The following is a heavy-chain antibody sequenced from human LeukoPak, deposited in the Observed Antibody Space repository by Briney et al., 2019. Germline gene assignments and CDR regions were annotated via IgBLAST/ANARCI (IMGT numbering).Heavy chain of an antibody. CDR2: INWNGGST. J-gene: IGHJ4*02. CDR1: GFTFSSHG. Sequence: PGGSLRLSCVASGFTFSSHGMSWVRQAPGKGLEWVSGINWNGGSTGYADSVRGRFTISRDNAKNSLYLQMNSLRAEDTALYYCAREGYCSSTSCSLDYWGQGTLVTVSS. D-gene: IGHD2-2*01. V-gene: IGHV3-20*04. CDR3: AREGYCSSTSCSLDY.